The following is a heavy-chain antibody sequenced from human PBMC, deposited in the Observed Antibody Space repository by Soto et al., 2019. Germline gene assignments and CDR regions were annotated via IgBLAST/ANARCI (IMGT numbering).Heavy chain of an antibody. CDR2: IYYSGST. Sequence: QVQLQESGPGLVKPPETLSLTCTVSGGSISSYYWSWIRQPPGKGLEWIGYIYYSGSTNYNPSLKSRVTISVDTSKNQFSLKLSSVTAADTAVYYCARIVWGSLPWFDPWGQGTLVTVSS. J-gene: IGHJ5*02. CDR3: ARIVWGSLPWFDP. CDR1: GGSISSYY. V-gene: IGHV4-59*01. D-gene: IGHD3-16*01.